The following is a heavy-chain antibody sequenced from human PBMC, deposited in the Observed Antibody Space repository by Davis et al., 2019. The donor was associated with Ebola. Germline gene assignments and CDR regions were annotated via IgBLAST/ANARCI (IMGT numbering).Heavy chain of an antibody. CDR3: ARLRSYYYYYGMDV. V-gene: IGHV3-21*01. J-gene: IGHJ6*02. Sequence: GESLKISCAASGFTFSSYSMNWVRQAPGKGLEWVSSISSSSSYIYYADSVKSRFTISRDNAKNSLYLQMNSLRAEDTAVYYCARLRSYYYYYGMDVWGQGTTVTVSS. CDR1: GFTFSSYS. CDR2: ISSSSSYI.